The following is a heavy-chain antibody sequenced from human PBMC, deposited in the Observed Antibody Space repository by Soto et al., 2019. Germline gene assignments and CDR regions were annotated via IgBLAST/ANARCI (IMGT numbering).Heavy chain of an antibody. Sequence: QVQLVESGGGVVQPGRSLRLSCAASGFTFSSYAMHWVRQAPGKGLEWVAVISYDGSNKYYADSGKGRFTITRDNSKNTLYLQMNSLRAEDTAVYYCARLPDYARRIYRGTWFDHWGQGTLFTVSS. CDR2: ISYDGSNK. CDR3: ARLPDYARRIYRGTWFDH. CDR1: GFTFSSYA. D-gene: IGHD4-17*01. J-gene: IGHJ5*02. V-gene: IGHV3-30-3*01.